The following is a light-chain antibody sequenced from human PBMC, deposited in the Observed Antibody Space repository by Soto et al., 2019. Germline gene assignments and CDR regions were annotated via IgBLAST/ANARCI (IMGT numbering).Light chain of an antibody. J-gene: IGKJ1*01. Sequence: EIVLTQSPGTLSLSPGERATLSCRASQSVSSSYLAWYQQKPGQAPRLLIYGTSSRATGIPDRFSGSGSGTDFTLTISRLEPEDFAVYYCQQYDSPPRTFGRGTKVEIK. CDR3: QQYDSPPRT. CDR2: GTS. V-gene: IGKV3-20*01. CDR1: QSVSSSY.